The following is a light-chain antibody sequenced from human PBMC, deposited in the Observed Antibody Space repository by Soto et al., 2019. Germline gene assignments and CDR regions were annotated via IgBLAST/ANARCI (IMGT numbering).Light chain of an antibody. J-gene: IGKJ5*01. V-gene: IGKV1-9*01. CDR2: AAS. CDR1: QVISTS. Sequence: EIHLTQSPSFLSPSLGDSVTITCRASQVISTSLAWYQVKPGKAPKLLIYAASTLESGVPSRFSATVSGTEFSLTITSLQPEDFATYYCQQLFDSPITFGQGTRLEIK. CDR3: QQLFDSPIT.